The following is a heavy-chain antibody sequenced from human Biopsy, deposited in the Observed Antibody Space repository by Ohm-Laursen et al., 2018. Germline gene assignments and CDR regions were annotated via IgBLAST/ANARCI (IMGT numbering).Heavy chain of an antibody. Sequence: GASVKVSCKASGYTFISFGITWVRQAPGQGLEWVGYIGGDNGDTKYAQKFQGRATMTTDTSTSTAYMELRSLRSDDTAFYYCARDGKYDSRGYWGPGTLVTVSS. D-gene: IGHD3-22*01. CDR2: IGGDNGDT. CDR1: GYTFISFG. J-gene: IGHJ4*02. CDR3: ARDGKYDSRGY. V-gene: IGHV1-18*01.